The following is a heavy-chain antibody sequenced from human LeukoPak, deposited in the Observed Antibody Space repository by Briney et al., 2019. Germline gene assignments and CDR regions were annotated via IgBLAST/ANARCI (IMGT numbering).Heavy chain of an antibody. CDR2: IWSDGSNK. CDR1: GFTFIDYG. D-gene: IGHD3-10*01. J-gene: IGHJ4*02. V-gene: IGHV3-33*01. CDR3: VRASGSFDY. Sequence: GGSLRLSCAASGFTFIDYGMHWVRQAPGKGLEWVAVIWSDGSNKYYADSVKGRFTISSDNSKKTLYLQMNSLRVEDTAVYYCVRASGSFDYWGQGTLVTVSS.